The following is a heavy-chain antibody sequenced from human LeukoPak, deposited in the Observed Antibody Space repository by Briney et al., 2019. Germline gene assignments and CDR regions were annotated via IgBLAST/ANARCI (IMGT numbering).Heavy chain of an antibody. CDR1: GFTFSDYY. CDR2: ISSSGSTI. V-gene: IGHV3-11*04. Sequence: PGGSLRLSCAASGFTFSDYYMSWIRQAPGKGLEWVSYISSSGSTIYYADSVKGRFTISRDNAKNSLYLQMNSLRAEDTAVSYCARGSRGPYYYYYMDVWGKGTTVTVSS. CDR3: ARGSRGPYYYYYMDV. D-gene: IGHD2-15*01. J-gene: IGHJ6*03.